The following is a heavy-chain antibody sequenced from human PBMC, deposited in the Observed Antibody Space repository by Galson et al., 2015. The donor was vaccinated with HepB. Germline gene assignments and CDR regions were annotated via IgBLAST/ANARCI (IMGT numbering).Heavy chain of an antibody. CDR3: ARAGAGDYDYVWGSYRREYPDY. CDR1: GFTFSDYY. CDR2: ISSSSSYT. D-gene: IGHD3-16*02. V-gene: IGHV3-11*05. Sequence: SLRLSCAASGFTFSDYYMSWIRQAPGKGLEWVSYISSSSSYTNYADSVKGRFTISRDNAKNSLYLQMNSLRAEDTAVYYCARAGAGDYDYVWGSYRREYPDYWGQGTLVTVSS. J-gene: IGHJ4*02.